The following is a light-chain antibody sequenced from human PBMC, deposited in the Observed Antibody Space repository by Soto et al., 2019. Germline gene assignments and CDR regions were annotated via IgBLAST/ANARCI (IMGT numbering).Light chain of an antibody. CDR2: AAS. CDR1: QSISNY. Sequence: DIQMTQSPSSLSASVGDRVTITCRASQSISNYLNWYQQKPGQAPNLLIYAASSLHSGVPSRFSGSGSGTDFTLTIISLQPEDFATYYCQQSYSTPTFGGGTKV. J-gene: IGKJ4*01. CDR3: QQSYSTPT. V-gene: IGKV1-39*01.